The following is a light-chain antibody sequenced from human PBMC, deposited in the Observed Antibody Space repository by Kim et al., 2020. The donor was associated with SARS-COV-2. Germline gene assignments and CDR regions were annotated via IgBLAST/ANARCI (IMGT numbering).Light chain of an antibody. CDR1: SSDVGGYNY. Sequence: GRSITISCTGTSSDVGGYNYVSWYQQHPGKAPKLMIYDVSERPSGVSNRFSGSKSGNTASLTISGLRTEDEADYYCSSYTSISTLIFGGGTQLTVL. CDR2: DVS. CDR3: SSYTSISTLI. J-gene: IGLJ2*01. V-gene: IGLV2-14*04.